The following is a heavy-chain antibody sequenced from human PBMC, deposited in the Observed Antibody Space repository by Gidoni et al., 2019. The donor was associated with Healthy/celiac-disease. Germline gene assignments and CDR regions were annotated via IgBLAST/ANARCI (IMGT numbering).Heavy chain of an antibody. CDR3: VRHPAFGNYFDF. Sequence: QVQLQESGPGVVRPSETLSLTCSLSGASVGISSYHWGWIRQPPGKGPEWTGSVYYSGHTSYSPSLKSRITVSIETSRNQFSLRLTSVTAADTAVYYCVRHPAFGNYFDFWGQGALVTVSS. V-gene: IGHV4-39*01. J-gene: IGHJ4*02. D-gene: IGHD3-10*01. CDR1: GASVGISSYH. CDR2: VYYSGHT.